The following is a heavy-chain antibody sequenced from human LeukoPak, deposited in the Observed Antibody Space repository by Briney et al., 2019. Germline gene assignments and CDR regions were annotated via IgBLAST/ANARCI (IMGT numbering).Heavy chain of an antibody. D-gene: IGHD6-13*01. Sequence: SETLSLTCTVSDYSISSSYYWGWIRQPPGEGLEWFGIIYHSGSTYYNPSLKSRVTISVDTSKNQFSLKLSSVAAADTAVYYCARDVLAAPGTFDYWGQGALVTVSS. CDR1: DYSISSSYY. V-gene: IGHV4-38-2*02. CDR2: IYHSGST. CDR3: ARDVLAAPGTFDY. J-gene: IGHJ4*02.